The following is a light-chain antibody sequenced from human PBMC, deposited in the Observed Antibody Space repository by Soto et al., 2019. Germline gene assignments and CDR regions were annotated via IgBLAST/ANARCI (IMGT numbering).Light chain of an antibody. Sequence: DIPMTQSPSTLSAPVGDRVTITCRASQSVGHWLAWYQQKPGKAPKLLISKASSLESGVPSRFSGSGSGTEFTLTISCLQSDDFATYHCQQYTSIPTVGQGTKVATK. CDR2: KAS. V-gene: IGKV1-5*03. J-gene: IGKJ2*01. CDR3: QQYTSIPT. CDR1: QSVGHW.